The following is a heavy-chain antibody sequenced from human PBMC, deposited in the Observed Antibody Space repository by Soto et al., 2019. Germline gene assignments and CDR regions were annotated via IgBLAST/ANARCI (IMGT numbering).Heavy chain of an antibody. V-gene: IGHV4-31*03. CDR1: GGSISSGGYY. D-gene: IGHD1-26*01. J-gene: IGHJ3*02. CDR2: NYYSGST. CDR3: ARVWVGSPLGRAFDI. Sequence: QVQLQESGPGLVKPSQTLSLTCTVSGGSISSGGYYWSWIRQHPGKGLEWIGYNYYSGSTYYNPSLKSRVTISVDTSKNQFSRKLSSVTAADTAVYYCARVWVGSPLGRAFDIWGRGTMLTVSS.